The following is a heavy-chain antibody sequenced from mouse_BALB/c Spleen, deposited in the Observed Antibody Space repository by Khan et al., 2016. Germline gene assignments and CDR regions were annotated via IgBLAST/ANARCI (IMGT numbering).Heavy chain of an antibody. J-gene: IGHJ2*01. V-gene: IGHV3-2*02. Sequence: EVQLQESGPGLVKPSQSLSLTCTVTGYSITSDYAWNWIRQFPGNKLEWMGYISYSGSTSYNPSLKSRISITRDTSKNQFFLQLNSVTTEDTATXYCAIIYDDYPFDYWGQGTTLTVSS. D-gene: IGHD2-3*01. CDR3: AIIYDDYPFDY. CDR2: ISYSGST. CDR1: GYSITSDYA.